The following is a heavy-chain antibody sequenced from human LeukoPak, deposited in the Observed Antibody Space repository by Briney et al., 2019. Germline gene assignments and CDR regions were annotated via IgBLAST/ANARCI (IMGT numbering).Heavy chain of an antibody. CDR1: GGSISSYY. D-gene: IGHD3-3*01. J-gene: IGHJ5*02. CDR2: IFHTGSS. V-gene: IGHV4-38-2*02. CDR3: ARDLGLTISDNWFDP. Sequence: PSETLSLTCTVSGGSISSYYWSWIRQPPGKGLEWSGSIFHTGSSYYNPSLKSPVAISVDTSKNQFSLELSSVTAADTAVYYCARDLGLTISDNWFDPWGQGTLVTVSS.